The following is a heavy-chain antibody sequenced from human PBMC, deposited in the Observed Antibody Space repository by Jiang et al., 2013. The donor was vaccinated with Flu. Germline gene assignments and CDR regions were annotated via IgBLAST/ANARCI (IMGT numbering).Heavy chain of an antibody. CDR1: TLTSYD. V-gene: IGHV1-8*01. Sequence: TLTSYDIHWVRQATGQGLEWLGWLNPYSGNTGYAQKFQGRVIMTRNTSISTAYMELSSLRSEDTAVYYCARLRRRPDYFYYYGLDVWGQGTTVTVSS. CDR2: LNPYSGNT. J-gene: IGHJ6*02. CDR3: ARLRRRPDYFYYYGLDV.